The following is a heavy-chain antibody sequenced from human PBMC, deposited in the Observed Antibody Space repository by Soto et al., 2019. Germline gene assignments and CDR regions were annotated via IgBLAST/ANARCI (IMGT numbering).Heavy chain of an antibody. D-gene: IGHD2-2*01. CDR3: AREYCSSTSCYPSYMDV. J-gene: IGHJ6*03. CDR1: GNTFTSYD. Sequence: QVQLVQPGPEVKNPGASVKVSCKASGNTFTSYDINWVRQPTGQGLEWRGWMNPNSGNTGYAQKFQGRVTMTRNTSISTAYMELSSLRSEDTAVYYCAREYCSSTSCYPSYMDVWGKGTTVTVSS. CDR2: MNPNSGNT. V-gene: IGHV1-8*01.